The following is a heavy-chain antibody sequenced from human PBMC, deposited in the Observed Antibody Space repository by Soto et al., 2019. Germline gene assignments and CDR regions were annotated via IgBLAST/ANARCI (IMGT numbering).Heavy chain of an antibody. CDR2: ISWNSGSI. Sequence: EVQLVESGGGLVQPGRSLRLSCAASGFTFDDYAMHWVRQAPGKGLEWVSGISWNSGSIGYADSVKGRFTISRDNAKNSLYLQMNSLRAEDTALYYCAKDLAYDSSGKGFGGMDVWGQGTTVTVSS. J-gene: IGHJ6*02. D-gene: IGHD3-22*01. V-gene: IGHV3-9*01. CDR1: GFTFDDYA. CDR3: AKDLAYDSSGKGFGGMDV.